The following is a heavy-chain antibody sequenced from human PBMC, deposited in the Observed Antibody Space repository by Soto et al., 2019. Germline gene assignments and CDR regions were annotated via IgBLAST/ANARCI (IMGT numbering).Heavy chain of an antibody. V-gene: IGHV3-33*01. J-gene: IGHJ6*02. CDR3: ARDGPPGPYYYYGMDV. Sequence: GGSLRLSCAASGFTFSSYGMHWVRQAPGKGLEWVAVIWYDGSNKYYADSVKGRFTISRDNSKNTLDLQMNSLRAEDTAVYYCARDGPPGPYYYYGMDVWGQGTTVTVSS. D-gene: IGHD7-27*01. CDR1: GFTFSSYG. CDR2: IWYDGSNK.